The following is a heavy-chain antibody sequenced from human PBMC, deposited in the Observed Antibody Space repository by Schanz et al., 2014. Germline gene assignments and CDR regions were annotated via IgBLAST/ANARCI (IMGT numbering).Heavy chain of an antibody. CDR1: GFSFSLYT. Sequence: EVQLVESGGGLVKPGGSLRLSCATSGFSFSLYTMSWVRQAPGKGLEWVSSISYDSLTLYYGDSVKDRFTVSRDNAKSSLYLQLNSLRAEDTAVYYCAKERVPDSMNYYGMDVWGQGTTVTVAS. V-gene: IGHV3-21*01. CDR3: AKERVPDSMNYYGMDV. CDR2: ISYDSLTL. J-gene: IGHJ6*02. D-gene: IGHD2-2*01.